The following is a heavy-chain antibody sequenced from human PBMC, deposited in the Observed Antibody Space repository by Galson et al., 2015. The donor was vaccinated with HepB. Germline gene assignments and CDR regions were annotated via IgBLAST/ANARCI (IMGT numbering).Heavy chain of an antibody. CDR3: ATVGGGYDPFDY. V-gene: IGHV1-24*01. D-gene: IGHD5-12*01. Sequence: SVKVSCKVSGYTLTELSMHWVRQAPGKGLEWMGGFDPEDGESIYAQKFQGRVTMTEDTSTDTAYMELSSLRSEDTAVYYCATVGGGYDPFDYWGQGTLVTVSS. CDR2: FDPEDGES. CDR1: GYTLTELS. J-gene: IGHJ4*02.